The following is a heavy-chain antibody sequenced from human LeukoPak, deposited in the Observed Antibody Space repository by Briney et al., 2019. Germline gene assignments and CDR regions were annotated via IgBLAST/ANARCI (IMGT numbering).Heavy chain of an antibody. CDR3: AGDSIHYYEVLTGYKNWYFDL. Sequence: SETLSLTCTVSGCSISGYYWSWIRQPPGKGLEWMGYVDHSGITSYNPSLKSRATISVDTSKKHFSLSLTTVTAADTALYYFAGDSIHYYEVLTGYKNWYFDLWGRGTLVTVSS. V-gene: IGHV4-59*01. CDR1: GCSISGYY. J-gene: IGHJ2*01. D-gene: IGHD3-9*01. CDR2: VDHSGIT.